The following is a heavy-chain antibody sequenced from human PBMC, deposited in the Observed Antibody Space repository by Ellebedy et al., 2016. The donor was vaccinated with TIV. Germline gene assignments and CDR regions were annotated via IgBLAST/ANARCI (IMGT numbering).Heavy chain of an antibody. J-gene: IGHJ3*02. D-gene: IGHD3-16*01. V-gene: IGHV5-51*01. CDR1: GYSFTNYW. Sequence: GESLKISCKGFGYSFTNYWIVWVRQMPGKGLEWMGVISPADSHLRSSPSFQGQVTISADKSISTAYLQGSSLKASDSAMYYCARQSQGGGESGVFDIWGQGTLLTVSS. CDR3: ARQSQGGGESGVFDI. CDR2: ISPADSHL.